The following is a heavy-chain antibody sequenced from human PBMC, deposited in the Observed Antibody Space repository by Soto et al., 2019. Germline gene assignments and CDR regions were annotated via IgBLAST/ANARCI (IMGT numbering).Heavy chain of an antibody. D-gene: IGHD5-18*01. CDR3: AKEPSRAYNYAYGMGGFDS. CDR2: TSGSGDDT. CDR1: GFTFSSYA. V-gene: IGHV3-23*01. J-gene: IGHJ4*02. Sequence: EVQLLESGGGLVQPGGSLRLSCAASGFTFSSYAMSWVRQSPGKGLEWVSTTSGSGDDTYYADSVKGRFTISRDNSKNTLYLQINSLRAEDTAVYYCAKEPSRAYNYAYGMGGFDSWGQGTLVTVSS.